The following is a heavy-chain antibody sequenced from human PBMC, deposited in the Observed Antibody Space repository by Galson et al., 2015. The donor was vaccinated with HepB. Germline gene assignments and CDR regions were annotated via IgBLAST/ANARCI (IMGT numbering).Heavy chain of an antibody. J-gene: IGHJ6*03. CDR1: GYSFTSYW. D-gene: IGHD2-2*02. CDR2: IDPSDSYT. CDR3: ARHRYCSSTSCYNYYYYYMDV. V-gene: IGHV5-10-1*01. Sequence: QSGAEVKKPGESLRISCKGSGYSFTSYWISWVRQMPGKGLEWMGRIDPSDSYTNYSPSFQGHVTISADKSISTAYLQWSSLKASDTAMYYCARHRYCSSTSCYNYYYYYMDVWGKGTTVTVSS.